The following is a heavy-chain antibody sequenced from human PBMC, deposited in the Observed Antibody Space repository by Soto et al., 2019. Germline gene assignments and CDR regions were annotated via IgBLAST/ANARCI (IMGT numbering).Heavy chain of an antibody. Sequence: XECLRLSCAASGFTFSTYCMHWIRQVPGKGLEWVSRINSDASHTYYADSVKGRFTISRDNAKNTLHLEMNSLRAEDTAVYYCVRDGHSITNSCYGNWFDPWGQGTLVTVSS. J-gene: IGHJ5*02. V-gene: IGHV3-74*01. CDR1: GFTFSTYC. CDR3: VRDGHSITNSCYGNWFDP. CDR2: INSDASHT. D-gene: IGHD2-15*01.